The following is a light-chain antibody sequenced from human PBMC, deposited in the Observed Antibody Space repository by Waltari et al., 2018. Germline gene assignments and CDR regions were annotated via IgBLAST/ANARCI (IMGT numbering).Light chain of an antibody. Sequence: DIQMTQSPSSVSASVGDRVTITCRASQDLNSWLAWYQQKPGQAPKLLIYTASTLHIGVPPRFSGSGSGTHFTLTISSLKPEDFATYYCQQANSFPLTFAGGTKVDI. CDR2: TAS. V-gene: IGKV1D-12*01. J-gene: IGKJ4*01. CDR1: QDLNSW. CDR3: QQANSFPLT.